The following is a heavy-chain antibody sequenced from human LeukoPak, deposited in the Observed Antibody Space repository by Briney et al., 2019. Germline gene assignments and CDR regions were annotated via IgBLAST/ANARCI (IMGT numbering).Heavy chain of an antibody. D-gene: IGHD1-26*01. V-gene: IGHV3-30*02. CDR2: IQLDGKNE. Sequence: GGALRLSCAASGYTFSSYGMHWVGQAPGKGVEGVAHIQLDGKNENYEDFVRGRVTMSRENKKKTMYLQMNRLRVEDTAIYYCAKDHKWESPHWLDPWGQGTLVTVSS. J-gene: IGHJ5*02. CDR1: GYTFSSYG. CDR3: AKDHKWESPHWLDP.